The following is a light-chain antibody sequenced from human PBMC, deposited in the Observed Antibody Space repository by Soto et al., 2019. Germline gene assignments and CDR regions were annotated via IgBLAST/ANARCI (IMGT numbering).Light chain of an antibody. CDR1: SSDVGVYNY. CDR2: DVS. Sequence: QSALTQPRPVSGSPGKSVTISCTGTSSDVGVYNYVSWYQQYPGKAPKIMIYDVSKRPSGVPDRFSGSKSDNTASLTISGLQAEDEADYYCCSYAGSYTFVFGIGTKVTVL. J-gene: IGLJ1*01. CDR3: CSYAGSYTFV. V-gene: IGLV2-11*01.